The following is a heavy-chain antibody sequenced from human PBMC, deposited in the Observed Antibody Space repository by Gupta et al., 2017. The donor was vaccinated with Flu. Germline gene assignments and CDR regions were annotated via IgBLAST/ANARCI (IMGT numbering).Heavy chain of an antibody. Sequence: EVQLVESGGGLVKPGGSLRLSCAASGFTFSSYSMNWVRQAPGKGLEWVSSISSSSSYIYYADSVKGRFTISRDNAKNSLYLQMNSLRAEDTAVYYCARDTYYYDSSGYDHFDYWGQGTLVTVSS. J-gene: IGHJ4*02. CDR1: GFTFSSYS. V-gene: IGHV3-21*01. CDR2: ISSSSSYI. CDR3: ARDTYYYDSSGYDHFDY. D-gene: IGHD3-22*01.